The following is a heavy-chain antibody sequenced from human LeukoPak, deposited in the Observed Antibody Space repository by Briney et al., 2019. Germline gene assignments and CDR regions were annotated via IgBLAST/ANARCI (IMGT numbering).Heavy chain of an antibody. Sequence: GGSLRLSCAASGFTLSSYAMSWVRQAPGKGLEWVSAISDSGNTYHADSVKGRFTISRDNAKNSLFLQMNSLRAEDTAVYYCATFEGYSGTYPDYWGQGTLVTVSS. D-gene: IGHD1-26*01. CDR2: ISDSGNT. V-gene: IGHV3-23*01. CDR3: ATFEGYSGTYPDY. J-gene: IGHJ4*02. CDR1: GFTLSSYA.